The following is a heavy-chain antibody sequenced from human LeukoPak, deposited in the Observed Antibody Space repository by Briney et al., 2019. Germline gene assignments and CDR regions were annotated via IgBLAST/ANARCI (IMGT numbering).Heavy chain of an antibody. D-gene: IGHD4-11*01. CDR2: ISYDGSNK. CDR3: ATNSDLRFDY. V-gene: IGHV3-30-3*01. CDR1: GFTFSSYA. J-gene: IGHJ4*02. Sequence: PGGSLRLSCAASGFTFSSYAMHWVRQAPGKGLEWVAVISYDGSNKYYADSVKGRFTISRDNSKNTLYLQMNSPRAEDTAVYYCATNSDLRFDYWGQGTLVTVSS.